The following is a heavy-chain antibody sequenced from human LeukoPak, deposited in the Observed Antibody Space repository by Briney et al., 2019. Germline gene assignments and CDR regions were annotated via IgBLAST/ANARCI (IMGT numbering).Heavy chain of an antibody. V-gene: IGHV3-30*04. D-gene: IGHD3-9*01. CDR3: ARELSNYDILTEPADY. J-gene: IGHJ4*02. CDR2: ISYDGSNK. CDR1: GFTFSSYA. Sequence: GRSLRLTSAASGFTFSSYAMHWARQAPGKGLEWVAVISYDGSNKYYADSVKGRFTISRDNSKNTLYLQMNSLRAEDTAVYYCARELSNYDILTEPADYWGQGTLVTVSS.